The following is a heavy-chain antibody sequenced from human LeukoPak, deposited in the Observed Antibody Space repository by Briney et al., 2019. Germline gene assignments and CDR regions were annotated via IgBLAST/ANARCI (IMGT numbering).Heavy chain of an antibody. CDR3: AGAHTSSWYMDY. Sequence: SETLSLTCTVSGGSIGSSNYYWGWVRQPPGKGLEWIGYIYYSGSTNYNPSLKSRVTISVDTSENQLSLKLSSVTAADTALYYCAGAHTSSWYMDYWGQGTLVTVSS. J-gene: IGHJ4*02. CDR2: IYYSGST. CDR1: GGSIGSSNYY. V-gene: IGHV4-61*05. D-gene: IGHD6-13*01.